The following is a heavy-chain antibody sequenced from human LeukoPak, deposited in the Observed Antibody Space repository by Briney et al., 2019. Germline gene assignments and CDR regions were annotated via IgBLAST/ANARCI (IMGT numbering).Heavy chain of an antibody. CDR3: ARSPVDYYDSSGYYSWGHFDY. J-gene: IGHJ4*02. CDR1: GGSISSYY. CDR2: IYYSGST. Sequence: SETLSLTCTASGGSISSYYWSWIRQPPGKGLEWIGYIYYSGSTNYNPSLKSRVTISVDTSKNQFSLKLSSVTAADTAVYYCARSPVDYYDSSGYYSWGHFDYWGQGTLVTVSS. V-gene: IGHV4-59*01. D-gene: IGHD3-22*01.